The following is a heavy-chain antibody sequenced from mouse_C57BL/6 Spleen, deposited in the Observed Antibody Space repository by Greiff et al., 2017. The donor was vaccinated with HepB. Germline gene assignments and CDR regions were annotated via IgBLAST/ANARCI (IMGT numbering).Heavy chain of an antibody. CDR1: VYTFTDYE. Sequence: QVQLKESGAELVRPGASVTLSCKASVYTFTDYEMHWVKQTPVHGLEWIGAIDPETGGTAYNQKFKGKAILTADKSSSTAYMELRSLTSEDSAVYYCTTRGDYDGAWFAYWGQGTLVTVSA. V-gene: IGHV1-15*01. J-gene: IGHJ3*01. D-gene: IGHD2-4*01. CDR2: IDPETGGT. CDR3: TTRGDYDGAWFAY.